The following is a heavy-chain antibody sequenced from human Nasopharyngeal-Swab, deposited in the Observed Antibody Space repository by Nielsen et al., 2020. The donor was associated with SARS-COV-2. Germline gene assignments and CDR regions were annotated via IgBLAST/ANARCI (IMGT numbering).Heavy chain of an antibody. CDR2: IWYDGSNK. CDR3: ASLRFLEWLVFSPLDADAFDI. D-gene: IGHD3-3*01. Sequence: GESLKISCAASGFTFSSYGMHWVRQAPGKGLEWVAVIWYDGSNKYYADSVKGRFTISRDNSKNTLYLQMNSLRAEDTAVYYCASLRFLEWLVFSPLDADAFDIWGQGTMVTVSS. V-gene: IGHV3-33*01. CDR1: GFTFSSYG. J-gene: IGHJ3*02.